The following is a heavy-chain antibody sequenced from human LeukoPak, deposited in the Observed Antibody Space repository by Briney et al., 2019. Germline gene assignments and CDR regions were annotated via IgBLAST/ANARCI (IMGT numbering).Heavy chain of an antibody. V-gene: IGHV1-69*06. CDR2: IIPTLGTA. CDR3: ASYCSNGVCYRGHAFDV. D-gene: IGHD2-8*01. CDR1: GGTFSSYA. Sequence: VASVKVSCKASGGTFSSYAISWVRQAPGQGLECMGGIIPTLGTANYAQKFQGRVTITADKSTNTAYMELSSLRSEDTAVYYCASYCSNGVCYRGHAFDVWGQGTMVTVSS. J-gene: IGHJ3*01.